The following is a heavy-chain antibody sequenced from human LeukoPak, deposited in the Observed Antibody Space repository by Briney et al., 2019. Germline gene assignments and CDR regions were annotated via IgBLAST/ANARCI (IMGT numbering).Heavy chain of an antibody. J-gene: IGHJ4*02. CDR2: IRYDGGVK. CDR1: GFTFSSYG. D-gene: IGHD3-22*01. V-gene: IGHV3-30*02. Sequence: GGSLRLSCAASGFTFSSYGMHWVRQAPVKGLDWVASIRYDGGVKYYADSVKGRFTIFRDNSKNTLHLQMNSLRPEDTAVYYCAKVLSKGGGYYLTDYWGQGTLVTVSS. CDR3: AKVLSKGGGYYLTDY.